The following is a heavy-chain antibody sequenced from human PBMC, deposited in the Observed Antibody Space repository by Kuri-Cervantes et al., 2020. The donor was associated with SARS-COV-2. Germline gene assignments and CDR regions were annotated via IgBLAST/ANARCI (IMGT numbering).Heavy chain of an antibody. CDR1: VGSISSGGYF. Sequence: SETLSLTCVSVGSISSGGYFWSWIRQPPGKGLEWIGYIYHSGSTYYNPSLKSRVTISVDRSKNQFSLKLRSVTAADTAVYYCATPFGVVPYWGRGTLVTVSS. CDR3: ATPFGVVPY. D-gene: IGHD3-3*01. CDR2: IYHSGST. V-gene: IGHV4-30-2*01. J-gene: IGHJ4*02.